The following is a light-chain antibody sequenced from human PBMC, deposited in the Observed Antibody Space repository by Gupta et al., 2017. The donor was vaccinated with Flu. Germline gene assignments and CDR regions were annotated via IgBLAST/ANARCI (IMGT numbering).Light chain of an antibody. V-gene: IGKV2-30*01. J-gene: IGKJ1*01. CDR3: MQGAHWPWA. CDR2: LVS. Sequence: DVVMTQSPLSLPVTLGQTASISCRSSQSLVYSDGNTVLHWFQQRPGQAPRRLIYLVSHRESGVPDRFSGSGSGTEVTLKISRVEAEDVGIYFCMQGAHWPWAFGQGTKVEI. CDR1: QSLVYSDGNTV.